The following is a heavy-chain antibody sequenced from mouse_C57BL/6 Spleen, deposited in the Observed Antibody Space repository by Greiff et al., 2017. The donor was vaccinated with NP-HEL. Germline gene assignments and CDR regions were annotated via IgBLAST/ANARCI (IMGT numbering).Heavy chain of an antibody. CDR2: ISYDGSN. J-gene: IGHJ2*01. Sequence: EVKVEESGPGLVKPSQSLSLTCSVTGYSITSGYYWNWIRQFPGNKLEWMGYISYDGSNNYNPSLKNRISITRDTSKNQFFLKLNSVTTEDTATYYCARSIYFDYWGQGTTLTVSS. V-gene: IGHV3-6*01. CDR1: GYSITSGYY. CDR3: ARSIYFDY.